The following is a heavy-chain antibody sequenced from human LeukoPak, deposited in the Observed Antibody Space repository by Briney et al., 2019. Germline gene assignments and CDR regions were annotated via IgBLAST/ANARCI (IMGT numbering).Heavy chain of an antibody. V-gene: IGHV2-70*11. CDR2: IDWDDDK. D-gene: IGHD2-15*01. CDR3: ARILLHGGIPYSGY. Sequence: SGPTLVNPTQTLTLTCTFSGFSLSTSGMCVSWIRQPPGKALEWLARIDWDDDKYYSTSLKTRLTISKDTSKNQVVLTMTNMDPVDTATYYCARILLHGGIPYSGYWGQGTPVTVSS. J-gene: IGHJ4*02. CDR1: GFSLSTSGMC.